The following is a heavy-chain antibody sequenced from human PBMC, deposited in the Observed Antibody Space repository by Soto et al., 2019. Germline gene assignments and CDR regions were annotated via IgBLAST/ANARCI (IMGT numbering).Heavy chain of an antibody. V-gene: IGHV1-18*01. D-gene: IGHD6-13*01. CDR1: GYTFTSYG. Sequence: ASVKVSCKASGYTFTSYGISWVRQAPGQGLEWMGWISAYNGNTNYAQKLQGRGTMTTETSTSTAYMELRSLRSDDTAVYYCATGGWYSSSWYAIYGIDVWGQGTTVTVSS. CDR3: ATGGWYSSSWYAIYGIDV. J-gene: IGHJ6*02. CDR2: ISAYNGNT.